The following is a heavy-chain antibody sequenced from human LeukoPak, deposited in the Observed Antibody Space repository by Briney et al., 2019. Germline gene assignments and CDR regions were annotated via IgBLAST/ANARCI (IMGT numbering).Heavy chain of an antibody. Sequence: SETLSLTCTVYGGPISSYYWSWIRQPPGKGLEWIGEINHSGSANYNPSLKSRVTISVDMSKNHFSLKLNSVTAADTAVYYCARARGDCYDCGGYYSALHYWGQGTMVTVSS. J-gene: IGHJ4*02. CDR1: GGPISSYY. CDR2: INHSGSA. CDR3: ARARGDCYDCGGYYSALHY. D-gene: IGHD3-22*01. V-gene: IGHV4-34*01.